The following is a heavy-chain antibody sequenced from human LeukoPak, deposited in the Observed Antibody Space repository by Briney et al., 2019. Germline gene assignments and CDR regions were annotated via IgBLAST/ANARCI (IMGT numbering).Heavy chain of an antibody. D-gene: IGHD3-16*02. J-gene: IGHJ4*02. CDR2: ISGSSSYI. Sequence: GGSLRLSCAASGFTFSGYDMNWVRQAPGKGLEWVSSISGSSSYIYYADSMKGRFTISRDNAKNSLYLQMNSLRAEDTAVYYCARAHHRRVYDYVWGSYPYWGQGTLVTVSS. CDR1: GFTFSGYD. CDR3: ARAHHRRVYDYVWGSYPY. V-gene: IGHV3-21*01.